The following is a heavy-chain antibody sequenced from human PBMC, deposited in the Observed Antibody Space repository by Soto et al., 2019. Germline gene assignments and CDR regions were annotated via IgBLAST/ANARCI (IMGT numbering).Heavy chain of an antibody. CDR1: GFTFSNYA. CDR3: VKDPSWLKLFDY. D-gene: IGHD5-18*01. Sequence: AGGSLRPSCAASGFTFSNYAMSWVSQAPGKGLEWVAALGVRGGGIYYADSVKGRLIISRDNSKNTLYLQMNCLRDADSALYYCVKDPSWLKLFDYWGQGTLVTVSS. V-gene: IGHV3-23*01. CDR2: LGVRGGGI. J-gene: IGHJ4*02.